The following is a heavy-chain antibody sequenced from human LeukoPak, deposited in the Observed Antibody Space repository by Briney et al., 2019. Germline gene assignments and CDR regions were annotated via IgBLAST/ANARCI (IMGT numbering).Heavy chain of an antibody. CDR1: GYTSSSPD. Sequence: GASVNVSCKASGYTSSSPDINWVRQATGRGGEWLGWMNPRDDTGYAQRFQGRVTLTRDRSTNTAYMEISSLTSDDTAVYYCARYIQDVGFDIWGQGTMVTVSA. J-gene: IGHJ3*02. D-gene: IGHD2-15*01. V-gene: IGHV1-8*01. CDR2: MNPRDDT. CDR3: ARYIQDVGFDI.